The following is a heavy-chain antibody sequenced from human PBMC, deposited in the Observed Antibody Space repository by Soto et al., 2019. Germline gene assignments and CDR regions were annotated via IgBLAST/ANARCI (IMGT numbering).Heavy chain of an antibody. Sequence: ASVNVSCKASGGTFISYTISWVRQAPGQGLEWMGRIIPILGIANYAQKFQGRVTITADKSTSTAYMELSSLRSEDTAVYYCARQPSSPNDAFDIWGQGTMVTVSS. CDR1: GGTFISYT. D-gene: IGHD6-13*01. J-gene: IGHJ3*02. V-gene: IGHV1-69*02. CDR3: ARQPSSPNDAFDI. CDR2: IIPILGIA.